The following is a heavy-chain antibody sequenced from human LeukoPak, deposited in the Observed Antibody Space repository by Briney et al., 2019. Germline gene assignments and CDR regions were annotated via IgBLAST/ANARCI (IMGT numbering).Heavy chain of an antibody. J-gene: IGHJ4*02. CDR3: ARGSGWFGELLGFDY. D-gene: IGHD3-10*01. CDR1: RFTFSNYA. V-gene: IGHV3-23*01. Sequence: GGSLRLSCAASRFTFSNYAMSWVRQAPGKGLEWVSAIGGNGGSTYYADSVKGRFTISRDNSKNTLYLQMNSLRAEDTAVYYCARGSGWFGELLGFDYWGQGTLVTVSS. CDR2: IGGNGGST.